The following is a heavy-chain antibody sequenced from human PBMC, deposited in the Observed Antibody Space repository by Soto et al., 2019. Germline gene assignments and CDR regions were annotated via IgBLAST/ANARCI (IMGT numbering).Heavy chain of an antibody. CDR2: IYYSGST. J-gene: IGHJ4*02. D-gene: IGHD2-21*02. Sequence: QVQLQESGPGLVKPSGTLSLTCAVSGGSISSGDWCWSWVRQSPGKGLEWIGEIYYSGSTTYNPSLKSRVTISADNSENQFSLRLSSVTAADTAVYYCARRGSDSIFGSLDYWGQGTLVTVSS. CDR1: GGSISSGDW. CDR3: ARRGSDSIFGSLDY. V-gene: IGHV4-4*02.